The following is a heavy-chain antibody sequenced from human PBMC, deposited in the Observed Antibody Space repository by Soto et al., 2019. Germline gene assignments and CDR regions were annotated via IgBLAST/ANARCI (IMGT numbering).Heavy chain of an antibody. CDR2: TYNRGST. CDR3: ARDRAFCSGRSCDSPPDYYYYIDV. CDR1: GVSISSSY. V-gene: IGHV4-59*01. J-gene: IGHJ6*03. D-gene: IGHD2-15*01. Sequence: QVQLQESGPGLVKPSETLSLTCTVSGVSISSSYWSWIRQPPGKGLEWIGYTYNRGSTNYNPSLQSLGTRAGDTSKNQVSLGLSSVTAADTAVYYCARDRAFCSGRSCDSPPDYYYYIDVWGKGTTVTVS.